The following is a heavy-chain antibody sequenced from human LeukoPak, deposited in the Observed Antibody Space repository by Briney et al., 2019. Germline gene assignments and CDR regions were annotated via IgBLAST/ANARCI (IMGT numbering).Heavy chain of an antibody. CDR2: IWYDGSNT. D-gene: IGHD5-18*01. J-gene: IGHJ4*02. CDR1: GFTFSSYG. Sequence: GGSLRLSCAASGFTFSSYGIHWVRQAPGKGLEWVAVIWYDGSNTYYADSVKGRFTISRDNSKNTLYLQMNTLRAEDTAVYYCAREQSDSYAPDYWAQETLVTVSS. V-gene: IGHV3-33*01. CDR3: AREQSDSYAPDY.